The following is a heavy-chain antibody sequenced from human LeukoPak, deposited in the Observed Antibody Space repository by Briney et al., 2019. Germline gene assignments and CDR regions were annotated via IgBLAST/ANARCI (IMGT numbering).Heavy chain of an antibody. CDR3: ARCPYDSSGYYPLNFDY. V-gene: IGHV4-38-2*01. D-gene: IGHD3-22*01. J-gene: IGHJ4*02. CDR2: IYHSGST. CDR1: GYSISSGYY. Sequence: PSETLSLTCAVSGYSISSGYYWGWIRQPPGKGLEWIGSIYHSGSTYYNPSLKSRVTISVDTSKNQFSLKLSSVTAADTAVYYCARCPYDSSGYYPLNFDYWGQGTLVTVSS.